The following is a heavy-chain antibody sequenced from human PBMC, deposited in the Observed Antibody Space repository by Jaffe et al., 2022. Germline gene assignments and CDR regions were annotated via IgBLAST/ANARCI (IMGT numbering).Heavy chain of an antibody. V-gene: IGHV4-38-2*01. CDR1: GYSISSGYY. J-gene: IGHJ6*03. D-gene: IGHD6-13*01. Sequence: QVQLQESGPGLVKPSETLSLTCAVSGYSISSGYYWGWIRQPPGKGLEWIGSIYHSGSTYYNPSLKSRVTISVDTSKNQFSLKLSSVTAADTAVYYCARHKYSSSWYGYYYYYYMDVWGKGTTVTVSS. CDR3: ARHKYSSSWYGYYYYYYMDV. CDR2: IYHSGST.